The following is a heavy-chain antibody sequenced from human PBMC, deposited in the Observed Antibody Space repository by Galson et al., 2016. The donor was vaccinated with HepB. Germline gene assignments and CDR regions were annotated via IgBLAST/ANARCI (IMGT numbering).Heavy chain of an antibody. CDR1: GGSVSSDY. J-gene: IGHJ4*02. Sequence: ETLSLTCTVSGGSVSSDYWSWIRQPPGKGLEWIGFINSGGSTNYNPSLKSRLTISVDTSKNQLSLKLRSMTAADTAVYYCASRDGVDWGQGTLVTVSS. CDR2: INSGGST. V-gene: IGHV4-59*02. D-gene: IGHD2-8*01. CDR3: ASRDGVD.